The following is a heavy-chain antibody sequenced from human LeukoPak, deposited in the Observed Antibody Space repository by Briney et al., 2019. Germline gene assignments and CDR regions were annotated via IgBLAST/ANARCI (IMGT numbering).Heavy chain of an antibody. J-gene: IGHJ3*02. CDR1: GGSISSSSYY. CDR3: AREGSSVSDDAFDI. Sequence: PSETLSLTCTVSGGSISSSSYYWGWIRQPPGKGPEWIGSIYYTGSTFYYPSLKSRVTISLDTSKNQFSLRVSSVTAADTAVYYCAREGSSVSDDAFDIWGQGTVVTVSS. V-gene: IGHV4-39*02. D-gene: IGHD2-2*01. CDR2: IYYTGST.